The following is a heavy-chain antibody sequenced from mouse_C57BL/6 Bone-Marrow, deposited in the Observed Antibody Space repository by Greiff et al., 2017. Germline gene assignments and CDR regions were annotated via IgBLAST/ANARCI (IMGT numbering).Heavy chain of an antibody. J-gene: IGHJ4*01. CDR1: GYAFSSSW. CDR3: ASYGNLYAMDY. D-gene: IGHD2-1*01. Sequence: VKLQESGPELVKPGASVKISCKASGYAFSSSWMNWVKQRPGKGLEWIGRIYPGDGDPNYNEKFKGKATLTADTSSSTADMQHSSLTTEDSAVYCCASYGNLYAMDYWGQGTSVTVSS. CDR2: IYPGDGDP. V-gene: IGHV1-82*01.